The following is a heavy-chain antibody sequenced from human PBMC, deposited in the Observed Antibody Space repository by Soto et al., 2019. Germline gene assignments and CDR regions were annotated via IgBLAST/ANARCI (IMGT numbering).Heavy chain of an antibody. CDR1: GFTFSTYA. CDR3: AKDRDFWGGYYKHRGFDH. CDR2: ISGSGSTT. J-gene: IGHJ4*02. Sequence: EVQLLESGGGLVQPGGSLRLSCAASGFTFSTYAMGWVRQAPGKGLEWVSAISGSGSTTHYADAVKGRFIISRDSAKNTLYLQMNSLRAEDKAVYYCAKDRDFWGGYYKHRGFDHWGQGTLVTVSS. D-gene: IGHD3-3*01. V-gene: IGHV3-23*01.